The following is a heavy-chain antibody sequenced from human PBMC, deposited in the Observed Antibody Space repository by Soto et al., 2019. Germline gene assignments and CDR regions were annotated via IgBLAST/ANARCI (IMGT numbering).Heavy chain of an antibody. CDR1: GGTFSSCA. V-gene: IGHV1-69*13. CDR2: IIAIFGTA. D-gene: IGHD3-22*01. Sequence: GASVKGCCKASGGTFSSCAISWLRQAPGQGLEWMGGIIAIFGTANYAEKFQGRVTITADESTSTAYMELSSLRSEDTAVYYCAGTYDYDSSGYFPMXYYGMEVWGQRTTVTVSS. J-gene: IGHJ6*02. CDR3: AGTYDYDSSGYFPMXYYGMEV.